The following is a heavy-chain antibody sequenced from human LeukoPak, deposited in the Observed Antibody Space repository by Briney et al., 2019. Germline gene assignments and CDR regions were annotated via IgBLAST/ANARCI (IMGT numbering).Heavy chain of an antibody. CDR3: ARIQRAAAGTGTDY. Sequence: ASVKVSCKASGYTFTGYYMHWVRQAPGQGLEWMGWINPNSGGTNYAQKFQGRVTMTRDTSISTAYMELSRLRSDDTAVYYCARIQRAAAGTGTDYWGQGTLVPVSS. CDR2: INPNSGGT. D-gene: IGHD6-13*01. V-gene: IGHV1-2*02. CDR1: GYTFTGYY. J-gene: IGHJ4*02.